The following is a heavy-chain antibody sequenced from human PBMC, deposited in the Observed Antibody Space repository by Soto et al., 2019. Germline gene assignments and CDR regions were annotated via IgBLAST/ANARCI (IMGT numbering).Heavy chain of an antibody. CDR3: ARETLRDAIDI. CDR1: GFDFRSYE. J-gene: IGHJ3*02. Sequence: VGSLRLSCVASGFDFRSYEMNWVRQAPGKGLEWVSNIRANDESIYYADSVKGRVSVSRDNAKNSLFLEMNSRRVDDTAVYYCARETLRDAIDIWGQGTMVTVSS. CDR2: IRANDESI. V-gene: IGHV3-48*03.